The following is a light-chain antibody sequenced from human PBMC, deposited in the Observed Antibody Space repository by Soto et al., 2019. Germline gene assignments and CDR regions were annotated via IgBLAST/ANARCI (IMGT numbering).Light chain of an antibody. J-gene: IGLJ3*02. V-gene: IGLV2-14*01. CDR1: SSDVGGYDL. CDR3: NSHTSSTFWV. CDR2: EVS. Sequence: QSALTQPASVSGSPGQSITLSCTGTSSDVGGYDLVSWYQLHPGKAPKLIIYEVSNRPSGVSNRFSGSKSGNTASLTISGLQAEDEAEYYCNSHTSSTFWVFGGGTKLTVL.